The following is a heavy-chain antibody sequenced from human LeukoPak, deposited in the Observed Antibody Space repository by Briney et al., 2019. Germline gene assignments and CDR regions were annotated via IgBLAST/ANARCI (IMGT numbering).Heavy chain of an antibody. Sequence: QSGKSLRLSCVASGFTFSSYAMHCVRQAPGKGLEWVAGISFDGSIKVYADSVKGRFTISRDNSKNTLYLQLNSLRAEDTAVYYCAKDPIIGAPDYFDYWGQGTLVTVSS. CDR2: ISFDGSIK. J-gene: IGHJ4*02. CDR1: GFTFSSYA. D-gene: IGHD1-26*01. CDR3: AKDPIIGAPDYFDY. V-gene: IGHV3-30-3*01.